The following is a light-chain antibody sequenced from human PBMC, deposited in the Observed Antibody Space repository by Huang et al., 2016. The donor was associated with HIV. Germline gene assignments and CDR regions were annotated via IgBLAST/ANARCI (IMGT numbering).Light chain of an antibody. Sequence: DVVMTQSPLSLPVTLGQPASISCRSSQSLVHSDGNTYFNWLHQRQGQSPRRIISKVSNRDSGVPDRFSGSGSGSDFTLKISRVEAEDVGVYYCMQGTHWPPTFGQGTKVEIK. CDR1: QSLVHSDGNTY. CDR2: KVS. V-gene: IGKV2-30*02. J-gene: IGKJ1*01. CDR3: MQGTHWPPT.